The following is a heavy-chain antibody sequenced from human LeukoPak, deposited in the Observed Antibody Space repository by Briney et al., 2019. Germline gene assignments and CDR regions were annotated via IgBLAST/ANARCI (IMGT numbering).Heavy chain of an antibody. CDR1: GGSISSGSYY. CDR2: IYTSGST. Sequence: SETLSLTCTVSGGSISSGSYYWSWIRQPAGKGLEWIGRIYTSGSTNYNPSLKSRVTISVDTSKNQSSLKLSSVTAADTAVYYCARDVVPAAPFSYWGQGTLVTVSS. D-gene: IGHD2-2*01. J-gene: IGHJ4*02. CDR3: ARDVVPAAPFSY. V-gene: IGHV4-61*02.